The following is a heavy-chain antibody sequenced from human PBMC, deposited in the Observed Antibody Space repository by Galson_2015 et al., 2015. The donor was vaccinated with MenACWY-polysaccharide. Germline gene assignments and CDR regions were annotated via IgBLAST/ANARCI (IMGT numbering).Heavy chain of an antibody. J-gene: IGHJ4*02. Sequence: SVKVSCKASGYTFSSYAMHWVRQAPGQRLEWMGWINAGNGNTKYSQKIQGRVTITRDTSASTAYMELSSLRSEDTAVYYCARDTPGYCSGGSCEDLDYWGQGTLVTVSS. V-gene: IGHV1-3*01. CDR1: GYTFSSYA. D-gene: IGHD2-15*01. CDR3: ARDTPGYCSGGSCEDLDY. CDR2: INAGNGNT.